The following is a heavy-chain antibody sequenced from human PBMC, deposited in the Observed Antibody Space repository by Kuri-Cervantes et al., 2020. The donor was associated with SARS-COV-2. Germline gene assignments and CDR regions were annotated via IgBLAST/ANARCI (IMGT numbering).Heavy chain of an antibody. V-gene: IGHV3-30-3*01. CDR1: GFNFSRTD. Sequence: GGSLRLSCAASGFNFSRTDMHWVRQAPGKGLEWVAVISYDGSNKYYADSVKGRFTISRDNSKNTLYLQMNSLRAEDTAVYYCARDASMGGFAPWGQGTLVTVSS. J-gene: IGHJ5*02. CDR2: ISYDGSNK. CDR3: ARDASMGGFAP. D-gene: IGHD5-12*01.